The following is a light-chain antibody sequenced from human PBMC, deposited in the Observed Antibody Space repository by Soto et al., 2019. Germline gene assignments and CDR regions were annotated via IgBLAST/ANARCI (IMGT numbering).Light chain of an antibody. V-gene: IGKV2-28*01. J-gene: IGKJ1*01. CDR1: QSLLHSNGYNY. CDR3: MRALQTPVT. Sequence: DIVMTQSPLSLPVTPGEPASISCRSSQSLLHSNGYNYLDWYLQKPGQSPQLLIYLGSNRASGVPDRFSGSGSGTDFTLKISRVEAEDVGVYYCMRALQTPVTFGQGTKVEIK. CDR2: LGS.